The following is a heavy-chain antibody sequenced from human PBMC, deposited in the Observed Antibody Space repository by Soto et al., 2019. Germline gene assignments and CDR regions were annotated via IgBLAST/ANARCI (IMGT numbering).Heavy chain of an antibody. D-gene: IGHD1-26*01. CDR2: ISTYNGNT. CDR1: GYSFSSFG. J-gene: IGHJ4*02. V-gene: IGHV1-18*01. CDR3: ARGYTDFDY. Sequence: QVQLVQSGAEVKNPGASVKVSCKASGYSFSSFGISWVRQAAGQGLEWMGWISTYNGNTNYAQKLQDGVTMTTDTSTRTAYMELGSLRSDDTAVYYCARGYTDFDYWGQGTLVTVSS.